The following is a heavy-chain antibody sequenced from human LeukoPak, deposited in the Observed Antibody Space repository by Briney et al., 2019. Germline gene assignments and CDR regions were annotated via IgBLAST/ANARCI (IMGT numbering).Heavy chain of an antibody. Sequence: GGSLRLSCAASGFTFSSDAMSWVRQAPGKGLEWVSAISGSGGSTYYADSVKGRFTISRDNSKNTLYLQMNSLRAEDTAVYYCAKDRGYSSSPYYYYGMDVWGQGTTVTVSS. CDR1: GFTFSSDA. CDR3: AKDRGYSSSPYYYYGMDV. CDR2: ISGSGGST. D-gene: IGHD6-6*01. V-gene: IGHV3-23*01. J-gene: IGHJ6*02.